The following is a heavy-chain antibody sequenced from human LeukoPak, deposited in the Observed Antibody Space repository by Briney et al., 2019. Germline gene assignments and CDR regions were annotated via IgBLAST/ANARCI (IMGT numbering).Heavy chain of an antibody. V-gene: IGHV3-64D*09. CDR1: GFTFSSYA. Sequence: GGSLRLSCSASGFTFSSYAMHWVRQAPGKGLEYVSAISSNGGSTYFADSVKGRFTISRDNSKNTPYLQMSSLRAEDTAVYYCVKDQHDSSGYGDYWGQGTLVTVSS. CDR3: VKDQHDSSGYGDY. D-gene: IGHD3-22*01. J-gene: IGHJ4*02. CDR2: ISSNGGST.